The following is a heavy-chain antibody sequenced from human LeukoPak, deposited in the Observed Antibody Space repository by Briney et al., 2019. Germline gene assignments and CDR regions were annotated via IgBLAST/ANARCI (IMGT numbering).Heavy chain of an antibody. D-gene: IGHD2-2*01. Sequence: SVTVSCKASGGTFSSYAISWVRQAPGQGLEWMGGIIPIFGTANYAQKFQGRVTITADESTSTAYMELSSLRSEDTAVYYCARDFSWYCSSTSCFDYYYYGMDVWGQGTTVTVFS. CDR2: IIPIFGTA. CDR3: ARDFSWYCSSTSCFDYYYYGMDV. CDR1: GGTFSSYA. V-gene: IGHV1-69*13. J-gene: IGHJ6*02.